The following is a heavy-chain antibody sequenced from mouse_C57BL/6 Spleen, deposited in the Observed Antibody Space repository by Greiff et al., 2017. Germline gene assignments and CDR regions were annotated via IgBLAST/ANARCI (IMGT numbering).Heavy chain of an antibody. J-gene: IGHJ2*01. CDR2: IDPANGNT. Sequence: VQLQQSVAELVRPGASVKLSCTASGFTIKNTYMHWVKQSPEQGLEWIGRIDPANGNTNYAPKFQGKATITADTSSNTAYLQLSILTAEDTAVYYCASHYYGRIDVGYWGQGITLTVAS. CDR1: GFTIKNTY. CDR3: ASHYYGRIDVGY. V-gene: IGHV14-3*01. D-gene: IGHD1-2*01.